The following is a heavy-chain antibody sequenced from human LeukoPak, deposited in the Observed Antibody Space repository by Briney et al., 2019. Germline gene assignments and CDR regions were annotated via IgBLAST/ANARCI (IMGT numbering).Heavy chain of an antibody. CDR3: ARDPFGDAY. Sequence: PGGSLRLSCAASGFTFSVYTMNWVRQAPGKGLEWVSSISGSSTTRYYADSVKGRVTISRDNTKNSVSLQMNSLRVEDTAVYYCARDPFGDAYWGQGTLVTVSS. CDR1: GFTFSVYT. CDR2: ISGSSTTR. D-gene: IGHD3-10*01. V-gene: IGHV3-21*01. J-gene: IGHJ4*02.